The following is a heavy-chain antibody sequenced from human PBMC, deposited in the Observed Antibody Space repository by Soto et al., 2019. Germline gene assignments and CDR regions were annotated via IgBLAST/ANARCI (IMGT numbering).Heavy chain of an antibody. CDR2: IYYNGNI. Sequence: QVQLQESGPGLVKPLETLSLTCTVPGGSITSYYWSWVRQTPGKGLEWLGYIYYNGNINYHPSLKSLLTISLDPSKNQFSLRLSSVTAADTAVYYCATGRVYFGSEYWGQGTLVTVSS. CDR3: ATGRVYFGSEY. CDR1: GGSITSYY. D-gene: IGHD3-10*01. J-gene: IGHJ4*02. V-gene: IGHV4-59*01.